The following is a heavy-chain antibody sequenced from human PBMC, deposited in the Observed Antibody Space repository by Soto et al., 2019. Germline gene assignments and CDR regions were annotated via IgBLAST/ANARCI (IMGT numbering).Heavy chain of an antibody. J-gene: IGHJ6*02. CDR1: GFTVSSTY. CDR3: SRDRIEAAGTPRFNYYYGMDV. Sequence: GGSLRLSCAASGFTVSSTYMTWVRQAPGKGLEWVSVIYGGLTTSYADSVKGRFTIFRDNSKNTVFLQINSLRGEDTSVYYCSRDRIEAAGTPRFNYYYGMDVWGQGTTVTVSS. D-gene: IGHD6-13*01. CDR2: IYGGLTT. V-gene: IGHV3-53*01.